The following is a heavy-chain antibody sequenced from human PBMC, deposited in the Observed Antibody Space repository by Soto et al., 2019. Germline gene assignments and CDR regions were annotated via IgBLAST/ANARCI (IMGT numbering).Heavy chain of an antibody. D-gene: IGHD6-13*01. CDR2: ISGSGSTI. CDR3: ARVGSIEAAGTPDY. V-gene: IGHV3-11*01. CDR1: GFTFSDYY. J-gene: IGHJ4*02. Sequence: LRLSCAASGFTFSDYYMSWFRQAPGKGLEWVSYISGSGSTIHDADSVKGRFTISRDNAKNSLYLQMNGLRAEDTAVYYCARVGSIEAAGTPDYWGQGPLVTVSS.